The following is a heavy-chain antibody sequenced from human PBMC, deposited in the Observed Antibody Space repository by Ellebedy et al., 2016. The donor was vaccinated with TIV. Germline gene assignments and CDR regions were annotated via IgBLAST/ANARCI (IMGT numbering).Heavy chain of an antibody. Sequence: GESLKISCAASGFTFSSYAMSWVRQAPGKGLEWVSYISSSSSYTNYADSVKGRFTISRDNAKNSLYLQMNSLRAEDTAVYYCARVRDYYFDYWGQGTLVTVAS. CDR3: ARVRDYYFDY. V-gene: IGHV3-21*05. CDR2: ISSSSSYT. D-gene: IGHD3/OR15-3a*01. J-gene: IGHJ4*02. CDR1: GFTFSSYA.